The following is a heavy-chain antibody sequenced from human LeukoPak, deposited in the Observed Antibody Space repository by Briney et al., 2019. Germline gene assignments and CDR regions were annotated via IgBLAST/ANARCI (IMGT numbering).Heavy chain of an antibody. CDR2: IKSKTDGGTT. CDR1: GFTFSNAW. CDR3: TQYTYGFFQY. J-gene: IGHJ4*02. Sequence: GGSLRLSCAASGFTFSNAWISWVRQAPGKGLEWVGRIKSKTDGGTTDYAAPVKGRFTISRDDSKNTLYLQMNSLKTEDIAVYYCTQYTYGFFQYWGQGTLVTVSS. D-gene: IGHD5-18*01. V-gene: IGHV3-15*01.